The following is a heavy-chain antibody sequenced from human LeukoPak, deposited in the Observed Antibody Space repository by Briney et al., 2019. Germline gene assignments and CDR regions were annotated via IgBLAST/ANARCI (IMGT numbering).Heavy chain of an antibody. D-gene: IGHD1-26*01. CDR1: GFTFSSYS. V-gene: IGHV3-21*01. CDR3: ARDMRISVGAHPTLDY. J-gene: IGHJ4*02. Sequence: PGGSLRLSCAASGFTFSSYSMNWVRQAPGKGLEWVSSISSSSSYIYYADSVKGRFTISRDNAKNSLYLQMNSLRAEDTAVYYCARDMRISVGAHPTLDYWGQGTLVTVSS. CDR2: ISSSSSYI.